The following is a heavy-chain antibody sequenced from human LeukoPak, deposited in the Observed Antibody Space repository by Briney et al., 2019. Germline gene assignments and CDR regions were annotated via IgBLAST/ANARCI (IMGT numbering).Heavy chain of an antibody. J-gene: IGHJ6*02. CDR3: ARAGWDSSYYYYGMDV. CDR2: IYSGGST. D-gene: IGHD3-22*01. Sequence: SGGSLRLSCAASGFTVSSNYMSWVRQAPGKGLEWVSVIYSGGSTYYADSVKGRFTISRHNSKNTLYLQMNSLRAEDTAVYYCARAGWDSSYYYYGMDVWGQGTTVTVSS. CDR1: GFTVSSNY. V-gene: IGHV3-53*04.